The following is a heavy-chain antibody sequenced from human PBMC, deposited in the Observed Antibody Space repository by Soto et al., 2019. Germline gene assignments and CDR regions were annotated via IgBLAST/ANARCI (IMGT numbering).Heavy chain of an antibody. V-gene: IGHV3-33*01. CDR2: IWYDGSNK. Sequence: PGGSLRLSCAASGFTFSSYGMHWVRQAPGKGLEWVAVIWYDGSNKYYADSVKGRFTISRDNSKNTLYLQMNGLRAEDTAVYYCARASYDSSGYYYDPLDYWGQGTLVTVSS. CDR1: GFTFSSYG. CDR3: ARASYDSSGYYYDPLDY. D-gene: IGHD3-22*01. J-gene: IGHJ4*02.